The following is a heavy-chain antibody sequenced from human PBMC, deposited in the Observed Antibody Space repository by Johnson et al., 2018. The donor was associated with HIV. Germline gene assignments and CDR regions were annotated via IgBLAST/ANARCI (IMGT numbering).Heavy chain of an antibody. Sequence: QMHLVESGGGLVQPGGSLRLSCAASGFTFSDYYMSWIRQAPGKGLEWVSYISSSGSTYYADSVKGRFTISRDNSKNTLYLQMNSLRAEDTAVYYCARDPYYDFLTGPRDAFDIWGQGTMVTVSS. V-gene: IGHV3-11*04. J-gene: IGHJ3*02. CDR1: GFTFSDYY. CDR2: ISSSGST. D-gene: IGHD3-9*01. CDR3: ARDPYYDFLTGPRDAFDI.